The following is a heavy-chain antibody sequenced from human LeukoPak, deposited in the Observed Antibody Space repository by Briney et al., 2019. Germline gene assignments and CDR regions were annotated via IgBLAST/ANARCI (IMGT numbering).Heavy chain of an antibody. CDR2: IGAAGNT. CDR3: ARIVGATTGWFDP. D-gene: IGHD1-26*01. Sequence: GGSLRLSCAASGFTFSNYDMHWVRQATGKGLEWVSAIGAAGNTYYSGSVKGRFTISRDNSKNTLYLQMNSLRAEDTAVYYCARIVGATTGWFDPWGQGTLVTVSS. V-gene: IGHV3-13*01. CDR1: GFTFSNYD. J-gene: IGHJ5*02.